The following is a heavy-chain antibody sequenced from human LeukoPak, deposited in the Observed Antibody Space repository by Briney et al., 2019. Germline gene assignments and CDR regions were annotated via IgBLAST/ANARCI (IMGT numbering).Heavy chain of an antibody. Sequence: SVEVSCKASGGTFSSYAISWVRQAPGQGLEWMGGIIPIFGTANHAQKFQGRVTITADESTSTAYMELSSLRSEDTAVYYCATTRRVTYYYYYGMDVWGQGTTVTVSS. V-gene: IGHV1-69*01. J-gene: IGHJ6*02. CDR2: IIPIFGTA. D-gene: IGHD5-18*01. CDR1: GGTFSSYA. CDR3: ATTRRVTYYYYYGMDV.